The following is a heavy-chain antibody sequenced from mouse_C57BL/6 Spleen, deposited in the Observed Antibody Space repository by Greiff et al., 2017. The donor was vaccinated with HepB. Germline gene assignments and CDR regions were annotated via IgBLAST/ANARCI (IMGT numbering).Heavy chain of an antibody. V-gene: IGHV1-50*01. Sequence: QVQLQQPGAELVKPGASVKLSCKASGYTFTSYWMQWVKQRPGQGLEWIGEIDPSDSYTNYNQKFKGKATLTVDTSSSTAYMQLSSLTSEDSAVYYGASGYWGDYWGQGTSVTVSS. CDR2: IDPSDSYT. D-gene: IGHD3-1*01. CDR1: GYTFTSYW. J-gene: IGHJ4*01. CDR3: ASGYWGDY.